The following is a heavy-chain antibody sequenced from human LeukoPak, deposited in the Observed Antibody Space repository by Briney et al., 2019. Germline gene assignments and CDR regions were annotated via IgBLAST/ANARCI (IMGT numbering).Heavy chain of an antibody. CDR1: GFTFSSYQ. D-gene: IGHD4-17*01. J-gene: IGHJ4*02. V-gene: IGHV3-48*03. CDR2: ISSSGDTI. Sequence: GGSLRPSCEASGFTFSSYQMNWVRQAPGKGLEWIAYISSSGDTIYYADSVKGRFTISRDNAKNSLYLQMNTLRTEDTAVYYCARDRSTVTTWVDYWGQGTLVTVSS. CDR3: ARDRSTVTTWVDY.